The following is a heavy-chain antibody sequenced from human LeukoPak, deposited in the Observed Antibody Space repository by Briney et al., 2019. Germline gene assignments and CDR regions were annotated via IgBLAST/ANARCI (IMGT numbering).Heavy chain of an antibody. V-gene: IGHV3-23*01. CDR2: ISGGGNST. CDR1: GFIFNNYL. Sequence: GGSLRLSCAASGFIFNNYLMTWVRQAPGKGLEWVSTISGGGNSTYHADSVKGRFSISRDNSKNTLFLQMNSLRADDTAVYYCAKALYSTTYYYFDHWGRGTLVTVSS. J-gene: IGHJ2*01. D-gene: IGHD2/OR15-2a*01. CDR3: AKALYSTTYYYFDH.